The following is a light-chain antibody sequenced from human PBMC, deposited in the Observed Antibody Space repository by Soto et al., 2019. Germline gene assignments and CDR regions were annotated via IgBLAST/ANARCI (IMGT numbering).Light chain of an antibody. J-gene: IGKJ5*01. CDR1: QSVSSY. CDR3: PQRSNWPPIT. CDR2: DAS. V-gene: IGKV3-11*01. Sequence: EIVLTQSPATLSLSPGERATLSCRASQSVSSYLAWYQQKPGQAPRLLIYDASNRGTGIPARFSGSGSGTDFTLTISSLEPEDFAVYYCPQRSNWPPITFGQGTRLEIK.